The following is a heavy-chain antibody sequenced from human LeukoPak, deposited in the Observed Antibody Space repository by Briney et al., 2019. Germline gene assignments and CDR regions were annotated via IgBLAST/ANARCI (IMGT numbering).Heavy chain of an antibody. CDR2: MNPNSGNT. CDR1: GYTFTSYD. D-gene: IGHD2-2*01. Sequence: ASVKVSCKASGYTFTSYDINWVRQATGQGLEWMGWMNPNSGNTGYAQKFQGRVTMTRNTSISTAYMELSSLRSEDTAVYYCARDLHYCGSTSCYPGAFDIWGQGTMDTVSS. J-gene: IGHJ3*02. V-gene: IGHV1-8*01. CDR3: ARDLHYCGSTSCYPGAFDI.